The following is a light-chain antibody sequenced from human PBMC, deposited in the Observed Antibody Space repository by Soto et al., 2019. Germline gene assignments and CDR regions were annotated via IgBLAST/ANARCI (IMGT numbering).Light chain of an antibody. CDR2: DVS. CDR3: CSYAGSYTFV. J-gene: IGLJ1*01. Sequence: LTQPRSVSGSPGQSVTISFTGTASDVGGYSYVSWYQQHPGKVPKLIIYDVSKWPSGVPDRFSGSKSGNTASLTISGLQAEDEGDYYCCSYAGSYTFVFGTGTKVTVL. V-gene: IGLV2-11*01. CDR1: ASDVGGYSY.